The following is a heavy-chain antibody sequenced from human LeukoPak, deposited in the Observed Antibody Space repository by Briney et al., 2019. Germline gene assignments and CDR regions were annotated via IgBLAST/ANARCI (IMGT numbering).Heavy chain of an antibody. Sequence: PSETLSLTCTVSGGSISSYYWSWIRQPPGKGLEWIGYIYYSGSTNYNPSLKSRVTIPVDTSKNQFSLKLSSVTAADTAVYYCARRRLYATTPYWYFDLWGRGTLVTVSS. J-gene: IGHJ2*01. CDR1: GGSISSYY. V-gene: IGHV4-59*01. CDR3: ARRRLYATTPYWYFDL. CDR2: IYYSGST. D-gene: IGHD2-8*01.